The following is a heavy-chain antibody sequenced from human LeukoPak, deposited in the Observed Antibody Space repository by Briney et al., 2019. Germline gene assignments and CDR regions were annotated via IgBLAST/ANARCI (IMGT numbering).Heavy chain of an antibody. CDR2: ISYDGSNK. CDR3: ARNSDIVVVPAAIAR. V-gene: IGHV3-30-3*01. Sequence: GGSLRLSCAASGFTFSSYAMSWVRQAPGKGLEWVAVISYDGSNKYYADSVKGRFTISRDNSKNTLYLQMNSLRAEDTAVYYCARNSDIVVVPAAIARWGQGTLVTVSS. CDR1: GFTFSSYA. J-gene: IGHJ4*02. D-gene: IGHD2-2*01.